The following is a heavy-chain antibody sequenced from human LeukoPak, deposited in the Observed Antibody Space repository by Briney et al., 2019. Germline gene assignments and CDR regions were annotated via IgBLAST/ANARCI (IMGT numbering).Heavy chain of an antibody. J-gene: IGHJ4*02. CDR3: ARETYSSSSLDY. CDR2: IYHSGST. CDR1: GGSISSGGYY. Sequence: SETLSLTCTVSGGSISSGGYYWSWIRQPPGKGLEWIGYIYHSGSTYYNPSLKSRVTISVDRSKNQFSLKLSSVTAADTAVYYCARETYSSSSLDYWGQGTLVTVSS. D-gene: IGHD6-6*01. V-gene: IGHV4-30-2*01.